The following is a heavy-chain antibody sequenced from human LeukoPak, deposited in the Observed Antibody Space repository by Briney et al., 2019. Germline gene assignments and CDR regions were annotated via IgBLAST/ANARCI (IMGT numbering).Heavy chain of an antibody. J-gene: IGHJ5*02. D-gene: IGHD2-2*01. CDR3: ARRVVVVPAAPGGFDP. Sequence: SETPSLTCTVSGGSISSSTYYWGWIRQPPGKGLEWIGSIYYSGSTYYNPSLKSRVTISVDTSKNQFSLKLSSVTAADTAVYYCARRVVVVPAAPGGFDPWGQGTLVTVSS. V-gene: IGHV4-39*07. CDR1: GGSISSSTYY. CDR2: IYYSGST.